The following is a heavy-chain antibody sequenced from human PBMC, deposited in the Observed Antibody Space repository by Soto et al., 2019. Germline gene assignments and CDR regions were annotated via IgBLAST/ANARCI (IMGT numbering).Heavy chain of an antibody. CDR3: ARAKAAGADRYYYYYYMDV. D-gene: IGHD6-19*01. Sequence: PSETLSLTCAVYGGSFSGYYWSWIRQPPGKGLEWIGEINHSGSTNYNPSLKSRVTISVDTSKNQFSLKLSSVTAADTAVYYCARAKAAGADRYYYYYYMDVWGKGTTVTVSS. J-gene: IGHJ6*03. CDR2: INHSGST. CDR1: GGSFSGYY. V-gene: IGHV4-34*01.